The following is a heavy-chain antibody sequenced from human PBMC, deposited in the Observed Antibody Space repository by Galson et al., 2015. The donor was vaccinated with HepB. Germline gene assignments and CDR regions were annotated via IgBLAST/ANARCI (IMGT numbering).Heavy chain of an antibody. CDR2: ISWDGGST. D-gene: IGHD6-13*01. V-gene: IGHV3-43D*04. J-gene: IGHJ6*02. CDR3: AKGGGSFLQQLGFPAGGYYYGMDV. Sequence: SLRLSCAASGFTFDDYAMHWVRQAPGKGLEWVSLISWDGGSTYYADSVKGRFTISRDNSKNSLYLQMNSLRAEDTALYYCAKGGGSFLQQLGFPAGGYYYGMDVWGQGTTVTVSS. CDR1: GFTFDDYA.